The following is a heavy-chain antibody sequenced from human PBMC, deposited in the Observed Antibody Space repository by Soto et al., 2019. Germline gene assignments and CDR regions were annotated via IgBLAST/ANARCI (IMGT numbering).Heavy chain of an antibody. D-gene: IGHD3-10*01. CDR3: VRSSGWTGDY. CDR1: GFAFSDYW. Sequence: EVQLVESGGGLVQPGGSLRLSCATSGFAFSDYWMNWVRQVPGKGLEWVANIKQDGSEIHYVDSVRGRFTISRDNAKNSLHLQMSSLRAEDTARYYCVRSSGWTGDYWGQGILVTVSS. J-gene: IGHJ4*02. CDR2: IKQDGSEI. V-gene: IGHV3-7*05.